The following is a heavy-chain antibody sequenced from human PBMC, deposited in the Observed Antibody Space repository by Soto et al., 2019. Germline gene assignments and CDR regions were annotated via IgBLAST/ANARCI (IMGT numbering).Heavy chain of an antibody. CDR1: GFTFSSYA. CDR3: AKGEGLGDDYYSMDV. V-gene: IGHV3-23*01. D-gene: IGHD3-10*01. CDR2: ISGSGGST. J-gene: IGHJ6*02. Sequence: GSLRLSCAASGFTFSSYAMSWVRQAPGKGLEWVSAISGSGGSTYYADSVKGRFTISRDNSKNTLYLQMNSLRAEDTAVYYCAKGEGLGDDYYSMDVWGQGTTVTVSS.